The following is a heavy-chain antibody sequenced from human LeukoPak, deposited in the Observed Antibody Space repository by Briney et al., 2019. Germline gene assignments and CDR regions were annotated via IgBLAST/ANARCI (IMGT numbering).Heavy chain of an antibody. J-gene: IGHJ6*03. CDR1: GLPVSSNY. CDR3: AKDPNYDFWSGYLAYYYYYMDV. V-gene: IGHV3-23*01. D-gene: IGHD3-3*01. CDR2: ISGSGGST. Sequence: GGSLRLSCAASGLPVSSNYMSWVRQAPGKGLEWVSAISGSGGSTYYADSVKGRFTISRDNSKNTLYLQMNSLRAEDTAVYYCAKDPNYDFWSGYLAYYYYYMDVWGKGTTVTVSS.